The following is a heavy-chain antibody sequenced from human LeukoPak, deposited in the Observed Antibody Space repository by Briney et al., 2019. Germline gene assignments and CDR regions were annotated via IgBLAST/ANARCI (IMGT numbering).Heavy chain of an antibody. CDR3: ARGGEYCSSTTCYKPHDAFDI. Sequence: PGGSLRLSCAASGFTFSSYSMNWVRQAPGKGLEWVASIWYDASNKYHADSVKGRFTISRDNSKNTLCLQMNSLRAEDTAVYYCARGGEYCSSTTCYKPHDAFDIWGQGTMVTVSS. CDR1: GFTFSSYS. J-gene: IGHJ3*02. D-gene: IGHD2-2*02. CDR2: IWYDASNK. V-gene: IGHV3-33*08.